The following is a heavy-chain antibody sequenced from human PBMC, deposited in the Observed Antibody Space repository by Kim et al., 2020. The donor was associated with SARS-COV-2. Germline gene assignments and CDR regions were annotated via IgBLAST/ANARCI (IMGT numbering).Heavy chain of an antibody. CDR1: GYTFTGYY. D-gene: IGHD3-3*01. Sequence: ASVKVSCKASGYTFTGYYMHWVRQAPGQGLEWMGWINPNSGGTNYAQKFQGRVTMTRDTSISTAYMELSRLRSDDTAVYYCVTPAQLFGVVMDAFDIWGQGTMVTVSS. V-gene: IGHV1-2*02. CDR3: VTPAQLFGVVMDAFDI. J-gene: IGHJ3*02. CDR2: INPNSGGT.